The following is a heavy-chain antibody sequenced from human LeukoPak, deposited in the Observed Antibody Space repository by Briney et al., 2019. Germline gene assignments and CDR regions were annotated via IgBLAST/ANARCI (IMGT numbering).Heavy chain of an antibody. D-gene: IGHD5-12*01. CDR3: ARHIRGSYYYYYMDV. J-gene: IGHJ6*03. Sequence: SETLSLTCTVSGGSISSSSYYWGWIRQPPGKGLEWIGRIYYSGSTYYNPSLKSRVTISVDTSKNQFSLKLSSVTAADTAVYYCARHIRGSYYYYYMDVWGKGTTVTVSS. V-gene: IGHV4-39*01. CDR1: GGSISSSSYY. CDR2: IYYSGST.